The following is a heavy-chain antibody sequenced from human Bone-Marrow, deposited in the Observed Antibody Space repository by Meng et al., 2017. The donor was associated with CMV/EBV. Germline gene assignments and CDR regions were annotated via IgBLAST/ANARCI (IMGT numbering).Heavy chain of an antibody. D-gene: IGHD3-10*01. J-gene: IGHJ4*02. V-gene: IGHV1-2*02. CDR2: INPNSGGT. CDR3: AREEGAYGSGSYYYYFDY. Sequence: ASVKVSCKASGYTFTGYYMHWVRQAPGQGLEWMGWINPNSGGTNYAQKFQGRVTMTRDTSISTAYMELSRLRSDDTAVYYCAREEGAYGSGSYYYYFDYWGQGTLFTVSS. CDR1: GYTFTGYY.